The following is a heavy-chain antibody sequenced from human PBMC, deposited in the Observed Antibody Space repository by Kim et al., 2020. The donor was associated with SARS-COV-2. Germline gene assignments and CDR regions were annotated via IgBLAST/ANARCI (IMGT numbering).Heavy chain of an antibody. V-gene: IGHV4-39*02. CDR2: IFYSGRT. Sequence: SETLSLTCTVSGGSMSSGDYFWGWIRQPPGMGLEWIGSIFYSGRTHYNAPLKSRASISADTSTNHFSLHLTCVTAADTAVYYCARPEVGGSGIYYWGQG. CDR3: ARPEVGGSGIYY. D-gene: IGHD3-10*01. CDR1: GGSMSSGDYF. J-gene: IGHJ4*02.